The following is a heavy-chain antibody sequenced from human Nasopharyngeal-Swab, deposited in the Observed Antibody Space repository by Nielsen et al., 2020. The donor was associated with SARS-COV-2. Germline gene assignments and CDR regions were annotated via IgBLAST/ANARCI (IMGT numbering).Heavy chain of an antibody. Sequence: SDTLSLTCTVSCGSISSYYWSWIRQPPGKGLEWIGYIYYSGSTNYNPSLKSRVTISVDTSKNQFSLKLSSVAAADTAVYYCARQRYVVVPAAAYYYYYGMDVWGQGTTVTVSS. V-gene: IGHV4-59*01. D-gene: IGHD2-2*01. J-gene: IGHJ6*02. CDR2: IYYSGST. CDR1: CGSISSYY. CDR3: ARQRYVVVPAAAYYYYYGMDV.